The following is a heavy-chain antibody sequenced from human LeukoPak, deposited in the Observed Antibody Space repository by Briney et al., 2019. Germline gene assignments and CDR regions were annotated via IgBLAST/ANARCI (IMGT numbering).Heavy chain of an antibody. CDR2: INHSGST. Sequence: SETLSLTCAVYGGSFSGYYWSWIRQPPGKGLEWIGEINHSGSTNYNPSLKSRVTISVDTSKNQFSLKLSSVTAADTAVYYCARLLQRKGIAAAGTLIYMDVWGKGTTVTVSS. V-gene: IGHV4-34*01. CDR1: GGSFSGYY. D-gene: IGHD6-13*01. CDR3: ARLLQRKGIAAAGTLIYMDV. J-gene: IGHJ6*03.